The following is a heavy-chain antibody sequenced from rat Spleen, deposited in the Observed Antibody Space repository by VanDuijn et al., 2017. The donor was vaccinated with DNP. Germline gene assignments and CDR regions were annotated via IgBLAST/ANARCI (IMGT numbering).Heavy chain of an antibody. CDR2: IWNTGGT. J-gene: IGHJ4*01. CDR1: GYSITSSYR. D-gene: IGHD1-3*01. V-gene: IGHV2-41*01. CDR3: ASTLVNYGTYGYYAMDA. Sequence: VQLQESGPGLVKPSQSLSLTCSVTGYSITSSYRWNWIRKFPGNKLEWMGIIWNTGGTRYNSALKSRLTIIKDTSKSQVFLKMNSLQTEDTATYYCASTLVNYGTYGYYAMDAWGQGTSVTVSS.